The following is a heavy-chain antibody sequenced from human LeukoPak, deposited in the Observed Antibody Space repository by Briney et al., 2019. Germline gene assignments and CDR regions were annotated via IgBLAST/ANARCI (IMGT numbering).Heavy chain of an antibody. J-gene: IGHJ2*01. D-gene: IGHD3-3*01. CDR1: GYSFTSYW. CDR3: ARHPPRPYYDFWSGYYKAYWYFDL. Sequence: GESLKISCKGSGYSFTSYWIGWVRQMPGKGLEWMGIIYPGDSDTRYSPSFQGQVTISADKSISTAYLQWSSLKASDTAMYYCARHPPRPYYDFWSGYYKAYWYFDLWGRGTLVTVSS. CDR2: IYPGDSDT. V-gene: IGHV5-51*01.